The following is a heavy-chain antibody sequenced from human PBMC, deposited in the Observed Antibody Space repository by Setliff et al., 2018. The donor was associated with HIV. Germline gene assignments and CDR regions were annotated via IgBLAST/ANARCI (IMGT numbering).Heavy chain of an antibody. V-gene: IGHV1-18*01. J-gene: IGHJ3*02. CDR3: ASGRGIYGSGALEAYDI. D-gene: IGHD3-10*01. Sequence: GASVKVSCKASGYTFTSYGISWVRQAPGQGLEWMGWISAYNGNTNYAQKLQGRVTMTTDTSTSTAYMELRSLRSDDTAVYYCASGRGIYGSGALEAYDIWGQGTMVTVSS. CDR1: GYTFTSYG. CDR2: ISAYNGNT.